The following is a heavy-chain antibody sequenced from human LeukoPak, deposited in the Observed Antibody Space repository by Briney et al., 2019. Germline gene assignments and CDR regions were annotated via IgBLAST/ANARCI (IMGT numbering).Heavy chain of an antibody. J-gene: IGHJ4*02. CDR1: GGPISSSYY. CDR2: IFYSGST. D-gene: IGHD1-26*01. CDR3: ARGIRVGNFDC. V-gene: IGHV4-59*01. Sequence: SETLSLTCTVSGGPISSSYYWTWIRQPPGKGLEWIGYIFYSGSTNYNPSLKSRVTILVDTSKNQFSLKLSSVTAADTAVYYCARGIRVGNFDCWGQGTLVTVSS.